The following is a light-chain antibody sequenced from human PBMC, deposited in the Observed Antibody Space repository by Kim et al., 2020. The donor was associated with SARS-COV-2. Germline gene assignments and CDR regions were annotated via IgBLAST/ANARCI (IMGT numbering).Light chain of an antibody. CDR2: FAY. CDR3: MQALETPLT. V-gene: IGKV2-28*01. J-gene: IGKJ2*01. Sequence: EQASSSCRSSQNLRHGNGFYYLYCYLQRPGQSPQLLSYFAYNRASGVPDMFSGSSSGTEFTLEISRVESEDVGIYYCMQALETPLTFGQGSKLEI. CDR1: QNLRHGNGFYY.